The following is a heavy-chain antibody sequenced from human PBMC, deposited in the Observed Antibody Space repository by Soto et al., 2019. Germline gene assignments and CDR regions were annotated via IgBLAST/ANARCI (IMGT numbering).Heavy chain of an antibody. CDR2: IIPLFGTA. Sequence: SVKVSCKTSGGTFSTYAIYWVRQAPGQGLEWMGAIIPLFGTADYAQKFQGRVTITADESTSTAYMELSSLRSEDTAVYYCARPKGSYSSGYYYFDYWGQGTLVSVSS. J-gene: IGHJ4*02. CDR3: ARPKGSYSSGYYYFDY. CDR1: GGTFSTYA. D-gene: IGHD6-19*01. V-gene: IGHV1-69*13.